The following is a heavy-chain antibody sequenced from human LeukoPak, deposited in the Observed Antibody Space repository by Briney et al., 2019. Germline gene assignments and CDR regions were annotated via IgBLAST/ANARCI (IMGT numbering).Heavy chain of an antibody. D-gene: IGHD6-19*01. V-gene: IGHV1-8*02. Sequence: ASVKVSCKASGYTFTNYNFNWVRQATGQGLQWMGWINPNTGSTGYAQRFQGRVTMTTDTSISTAYMELNSLTSEDTAVYYCARDRAGGIAVAGDYWGQGTLVAVSS. CDR1: GYTFTNYN. CDR3: ARDRAGGIAVAGDY. J-gene: IGHJ4*02. CDR2: INPNTGST.